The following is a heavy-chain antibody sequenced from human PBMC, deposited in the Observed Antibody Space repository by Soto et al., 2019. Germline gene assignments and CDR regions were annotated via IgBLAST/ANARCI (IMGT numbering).Heavy chain of an antibody. CDR2: MNTDGSDT. D-gene: IGHD2-8*01. J-gene: IGHJ5*02. Sequence: EMQLVESGGGLVQPGGSLRLPCAALGFTFSSYWMHWVGQAPGKGLVWVSRMNTDGSDTYYADSVKGRFTISRDNARNTVYLQMNSLRVEDTAVYYCAREGMGFSNWFDPRGQGTLVSVSS. CDR1: GFTFSSYW. CDR3: AREGMGFSNWFDP. V-gene: IGHV3-74*01.